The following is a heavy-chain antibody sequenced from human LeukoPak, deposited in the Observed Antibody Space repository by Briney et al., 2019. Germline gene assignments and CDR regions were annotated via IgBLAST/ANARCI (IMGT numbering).Heavy chain of an antibody. CDR3: ARVGRLPYDYVWGSYRQQFDY. CDR2: TYFRFRWYN. J-gene: IGHJ4*02. CDR1: GDSVSSNTAA. D-gene: IGHD3-16*02. V-gene: IGHV6-1*01. Sequence: SQTLSLTCAISGDSVSSNTAAWSWIRQSPSRGLEWLGRTYFRFRWYNDYAVSVKSRVTINSDTSKNQFSLKLSSVTAADTAVYYCARVGRLPYDYVWGSYRQQFDYWGQGTLVTVSS.